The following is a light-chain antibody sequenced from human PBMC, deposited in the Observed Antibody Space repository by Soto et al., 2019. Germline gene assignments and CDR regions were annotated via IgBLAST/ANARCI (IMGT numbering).Light chain of an antibody. Sequence: IVMTQSPLSLPVTPGESASISCRSSQSLLHSNGYSYLDWYLQKPGQSPQLLISLGDYRASGVHDRFSGSGSGTDFTLKISRVEADDVGLYYCMQALQTPPYTFGQGTKLEI. CDR2: LGD. V-gene: IGKV2-28*01. CDR3: MQALQTPPYT. J-gene: IGKJ2*01. CDR1: QSLLHSNGYSY.